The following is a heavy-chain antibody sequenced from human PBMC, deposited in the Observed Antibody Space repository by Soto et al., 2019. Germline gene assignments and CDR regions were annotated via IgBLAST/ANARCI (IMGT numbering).Heavy chain of an antibody. CDR3: AIGRGGSGSLTPRVDF. CDR1: GFTFNNYA. Sequence: EVQLVESGGGLVQPGGSLRLSCAASGFTFNNYAMTWVRQAPGKGLEWVSAISGGGDTTSYADSVKGRFTVSRDSSKNALYLQMSSLRAEDTALYYCAIGRGGSGSLTPRVDFWGQGTLVTVSS. D-gene: IGHD3-10*01. J-gene: IGHJ4*02. V-gene: IGHV3-23*04. CDR2: ISGGGDTT.